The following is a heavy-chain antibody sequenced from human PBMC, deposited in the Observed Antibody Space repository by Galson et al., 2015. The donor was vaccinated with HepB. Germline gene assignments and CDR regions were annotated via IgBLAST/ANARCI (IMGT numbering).Heavy chain of an antibody. CDR2: IWFDGSAT. CDR3: AKVFPEKTDGWYRQALYYFDS. J-gene: IGHJ4*01. CDR1: GFTFSRYG. Sequence: SLRLSCAASGFTFSRYGMHWVRPAPGKGLEWVAAIWFDGSATVYRDSVKGRFSISRDNSKNTLFLQMNSLRADDTAIYFCAKVFPEKTDGWYRQALYYFDSWGHGTRVTVSS. V-gene: IGHV3-33*06. D-gene: IGHD6-19*01.